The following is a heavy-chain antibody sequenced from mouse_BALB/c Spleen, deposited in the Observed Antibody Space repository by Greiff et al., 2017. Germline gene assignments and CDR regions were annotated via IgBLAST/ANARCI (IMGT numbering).Heavy chain of an antibody. J-gene: IGHJ4*01. D-gene: IGHD2-4*01. Sequence: VQLQQSGAELVKPGASVKLSCTASGFNIKDTYMHWVKQRPEQGLEWIGRIDPANGNTKYDPKFQGKATITADTSSNTAYLKLSSLTSEDTAVYYCARWGLRRGYAMDYWGQGTSVTVSS. CDR2: IDPANGNT. CDR3: ARWGLRRGYAMDY. CDR1: GFNIKDTY. V-gene: IGHV14-3*02.